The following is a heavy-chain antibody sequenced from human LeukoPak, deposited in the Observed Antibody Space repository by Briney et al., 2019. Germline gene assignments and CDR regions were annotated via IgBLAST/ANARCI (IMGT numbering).Heavy chain of an antibody. D-gene: IGHD2-2*01. J-gene: IGHJ4*02. CDR2: IYYSGST. V-gene: IGHV4-30-4*08. Sequence: SETLSLTCTVSGGSISSGDYYWSWISQTPGKGLEWIGYIYYSGSTYYNPSLKSRVTISVDTSKNQFSLKLSSVTAADTAVYYCARNLVPAAFDCWGQGTLVTVSS. CDR1: GGSISSGDYY. CDR3: ARNLVPAAFDC.